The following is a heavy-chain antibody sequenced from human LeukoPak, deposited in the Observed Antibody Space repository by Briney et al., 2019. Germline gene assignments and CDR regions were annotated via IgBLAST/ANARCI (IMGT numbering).Heavy chain of an antibody. CDR3: ARSWAGMYYPFYYFDY. CDR2: INHSGSP. Sequence: SETLSLTCAVYGGSFSDYYWTWIRQSPGKGLEWIGEINHSGSPNNNPSLKSRVSISFDTSKNQFSLKLTSVTAADTAVYYCARSWAGMYYPFYYFDYWGQGALVTVSP. CDR1: GGSFSDYY. V-gene: IGHV4-34*01. D-gene: IGHD1-26*01. J-gene: IGHJ4*02.